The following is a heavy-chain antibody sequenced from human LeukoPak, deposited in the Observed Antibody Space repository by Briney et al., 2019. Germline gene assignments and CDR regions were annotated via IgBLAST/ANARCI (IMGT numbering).Heavy chain of an antibody. D-gene: IGHD3-16*01. Sequence: PGGSLRLSCAASGFTFSNYNMNWVRRAPGKGLEWVSSISSSSRYIYYADSVKGRFTISRDNANNSLYLQMNSLRAEDTTVYYCARGDSGGMDYWGQGTLVTVSS. V-gene: IGHV3-21*01. CDR2: ISSSSRYI. CDR1: GFTFSNYN. J-gene: IGHJ4*02. CDR3: ARGDSGGMDY.